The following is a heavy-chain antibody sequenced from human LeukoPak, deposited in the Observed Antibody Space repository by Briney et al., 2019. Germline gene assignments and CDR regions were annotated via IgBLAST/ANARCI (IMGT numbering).Heavy chain of an antibody. Sequence: SKTLSLTCTVSGGSISSYYWSWIRQPPGKGLEWIGYIYYSGSTNYNPSLKSRVTISVDTSKNQFSLKLSSVTAADTAVYYCARSLRLRWGHGGGYFDYWGQGTLVTVSS. V-gene: IGHV4-59*13. CDR1: GGSISSYY. J-gene: IGHJ4*02. D-gene: IGHD4-23*01. CDR2: IYYSGST. CDR3: ARSLRLRWGHGGGYFDY.